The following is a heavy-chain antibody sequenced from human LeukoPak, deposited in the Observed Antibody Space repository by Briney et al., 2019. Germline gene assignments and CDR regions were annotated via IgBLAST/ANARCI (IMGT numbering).Heavy chain of an antibody. CDR3: ARDRGILPTKYFDY. J-gene: IGHJ4*02. Sequence: GGSLRLSCEASGFTFNGFWLSWVRQAPGKGLEWVSAISGSGGSTYYADSVKGRFTISRDNSQNTLSLQMSSLRTEDTAVYYCARDRGILPTKYFDYWGQGTLVTVSS. D-gene: IGHD3-10*01. CDR2: ISGSGGST. V-gene: IGHV3-23*01. CDR1: GFTFNGFW.